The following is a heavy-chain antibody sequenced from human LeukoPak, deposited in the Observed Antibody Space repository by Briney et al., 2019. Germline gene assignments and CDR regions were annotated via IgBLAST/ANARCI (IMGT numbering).Heavy chain of an antibody. CDR1: GFSFSSYS. CDR3: ARVDDDVSTGYQNYFEF. J-gene: IGHJ4*02. CDR2: ISSSSAYI. Sequence: PGRSLRPACAASGFSFSSYSMNCVSHDPGKGMGWVSSISSSSAYINYADSVKGRFTISRDNAKNSLYLQMNSLRAEDTAVYYCARVDDDVSTGYQNYFEFWGQGTLVTVSS. D-gene: IGHD3-9*01. V-gene: IGHV3-21*01.